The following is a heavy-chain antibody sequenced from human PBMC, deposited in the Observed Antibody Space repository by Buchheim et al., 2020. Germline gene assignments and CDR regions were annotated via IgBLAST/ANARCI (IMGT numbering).Heavy chain of an antibody. CDR1: GGSIKRYS. D-gene: IGHD2-21*02. Sequence: QVHLQESGPGLVKPSEPLSLTCNVSGGSIKRYSCSWIRQAAGKGLELVGRIYSSGNANYSPSLRSPVTMSVDTSKNQVFLRLTSVTAADTAMYFCAREVKTAIPDYWGQG. J-gene: IGHJ4*02. V-gene: IGHV4-4*07. CDR3: AREVKTAIPDY. CDR2: IYSSGNA.